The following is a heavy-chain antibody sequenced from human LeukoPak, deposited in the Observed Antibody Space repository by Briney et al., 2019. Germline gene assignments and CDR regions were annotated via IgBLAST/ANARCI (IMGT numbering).Heavy chain of an antibody. V-gene: IGHV4-59*11. J-gene: IGHJ4*02. CDR3: ARLAYCGGDCYPYFDY. Sequence: SETLSLTCTVSGGSISSHYWSWIRQPPGKGLEWIGYIYYSGSTNYNPSLKSRVTISVDTSKNQFSLKLSSVTAADTAVYYCARLAYCGGDCYPYFDYWGQGTLVPSPQ. D-gene: IGHD2-21*02. CDR2: IYYSGST. CDR1: GGSISSHY.